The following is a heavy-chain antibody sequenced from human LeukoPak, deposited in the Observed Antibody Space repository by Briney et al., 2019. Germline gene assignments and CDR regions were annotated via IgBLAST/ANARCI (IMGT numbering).Heavy chain of an antibody. CDR3: ASGLGDYYGSGSYFH. J-gene: IGHJ4*02. V-gene: IGHV3-53*01. D-gene: IGHD3-10*01. CDR1: GFTVSSNY. CDR2: IYSGGST. Sequence: TGGSLRLSCAASGFTVSSNYMSWVRQAPGKGLEWVSVIYSGGSTYYADSVKGRFTISRDNSKNTLYLQMNSLRAEDTAVYYCASGLGDYYGSGSYFHWGQGTLVTVSS.